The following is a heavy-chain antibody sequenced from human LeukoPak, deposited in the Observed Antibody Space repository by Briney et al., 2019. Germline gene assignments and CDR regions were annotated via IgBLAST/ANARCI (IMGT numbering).Heavy chain of an antibody. CDR1: GFTFSSYS. CDR3: ARGGYCSGGSCYPAGDFDY. D-gene: IGHD2-15*01. CDR2: ISSSSSYI. Sequence: PGGSLRLSCAASGFTFSSYSMNWVRQAPGKGLEWVSSISSSSSYIYYADSVKGRFTISRDNAKNSLYLQMNSRRAEDTAGYYCARGGYCSGGSCYPAGDFDYWGQGTLVTVSS. J-gene: IGHJ4*02. V-gene: IGHV3-21*01.